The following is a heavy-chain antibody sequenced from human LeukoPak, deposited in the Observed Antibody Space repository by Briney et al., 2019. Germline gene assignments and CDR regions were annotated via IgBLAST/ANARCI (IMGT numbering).Heavy chain of an antibody. CDR2: ISSSGSTI. J-gene: IGHJ4*02. CDR3: ASIGYCSGGSCYGTGAFDY. D-gene: IGHD2-15*01. V-gene: IGHV3-11*01. CDR1: GFTFSDYY. Sequence: PGGSLRLSCAASGFTFSDYYMSWIRQAPGKGLEWVSYISSSGSTIYYADSVKGRFTISRDSAKNSLYLQMNSLRAEDTAVYYCASIGYCSGGSCYGTGAFDYWGQGTLVTVSS.